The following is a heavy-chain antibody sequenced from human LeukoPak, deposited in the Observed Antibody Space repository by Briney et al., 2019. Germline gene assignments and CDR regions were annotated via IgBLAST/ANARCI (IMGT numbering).Heavy chain of an antibody. D-gene: IGHD2-15*01. Sequence: PGGSLRLSCAASQFTFINYSMNWVRQAPGKGLEWVSAISGSGGSTYYADSVKGRFTISRDNSKNTLYLQMNSLRAEDTAVYYCAKDRSVVVAATWFDPWGQGTLVTVSS. CDR1: QFTFINYS. CDR3: AKDRSVVVAATWFDP. V-gene: IGHV3-23*01. CDR2: ISGSGGST. J-gene: IGHJ5*02.